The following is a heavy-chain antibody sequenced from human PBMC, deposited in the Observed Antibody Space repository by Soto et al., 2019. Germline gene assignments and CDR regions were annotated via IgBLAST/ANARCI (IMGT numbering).Heavy chain of an antibody. J-gene: IGHJ5*02. D-gene: IGHD5-12*01. CDR1: GGSISSSSYY. CDR3: ASYIVATIRGGWFDP. CDR2: IYHSGST. Sequence: SETLSLTCTVSGGSISSSSYYWGWIRQPPGKGLEWIGYIYHSGSTYYNPSLKSRVTISVDRSKNQFSLKLSSVTAADTAVYYCASYIVATIRGGWFDPWGQGTLVTVSS. V-gene: IGHV4-39*07.